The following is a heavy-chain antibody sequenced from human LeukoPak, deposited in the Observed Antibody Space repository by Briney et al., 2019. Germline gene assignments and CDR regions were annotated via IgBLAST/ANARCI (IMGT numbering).Heavy chain of an antibody. D-gene: IGHD5-18*01. CDR2: ISSDGNTT. J-gene: IGHJ4*02. CDR3: APEGGYSYDY. Sequence: GGSLRLSWAASGFTISTYWMHWVRQAPGKGLVWVARISSDGNTTRYADFVEGRFAISRDNAKNTLYLHMNSLRAEDTAVYYCAPEGGYSYDYWGQGTLVTVSS. V-gene: IGHV3-74*01. CDR1: GFTISTYW.